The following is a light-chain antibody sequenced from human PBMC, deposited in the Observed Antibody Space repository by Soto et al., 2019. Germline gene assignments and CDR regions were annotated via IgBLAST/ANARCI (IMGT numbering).Light chain of an antibody. Sequence: EIVLTQSPGTLSLSPGEGATLSCRASQSVGSIYLGWYQQKPGQAPRLLISGASSRATGIPDRFSGSGSGTDFTLSISRLEPEDFAVYYCQQYGNSPFTFGQGTTLEIK. J-gene: IGKJ2*01. V-gene: IGKV3-20*01. CDR1: QSVGSIY. CDR3: QQYGNSPFT. CDR2: GAS.